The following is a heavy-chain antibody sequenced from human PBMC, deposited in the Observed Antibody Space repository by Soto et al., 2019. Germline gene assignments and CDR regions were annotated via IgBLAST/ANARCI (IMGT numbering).Heavy chain of an antibody. V-gene: IGHV1-58*01. CDR2: IVVGSGNT. J-gene: IGHJ4*02. Sequence: SVTVSYKASGFTFTSSAVQWVRQARGQRLEWIGWIVVGSGNTNYAQKFQERVTITRDMSTSTAYMKLSSLSSEDTAVYYCAADLYYYDSSGYYPLFDYWGQGTLVTVSS. D-gene: IGHD3-22*01. CDR3: AADLYYYDSSGYYPLFDY. CDR1: GFTFTSSA.